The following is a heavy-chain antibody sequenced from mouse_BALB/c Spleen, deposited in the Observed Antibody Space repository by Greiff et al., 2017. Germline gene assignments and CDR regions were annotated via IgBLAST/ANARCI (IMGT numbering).Heavy chain of an antibody. CDR1: GFTFSSYG. Sequence: VKVVESGGGLVQPGGSLKLSCAASGFTFSSYGMSWVRQTPDKRLELVATINSNGGSTYYPDSVKGRFTISRDNAKNTLYLQMSSLKSEDTAMYYCAREIAYWGQGTLVTVSA. J-gene: IGHJ3*01. CDR3: AREIAY. V-gene: IGHV5-6-3*01. CDR2: INSNGGST.